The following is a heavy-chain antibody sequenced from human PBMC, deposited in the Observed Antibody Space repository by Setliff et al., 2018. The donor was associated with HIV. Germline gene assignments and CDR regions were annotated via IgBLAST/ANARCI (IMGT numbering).Heavy chain of an antibody. CDR1: RGSISSGGYY. D-gene: IGHD2-8*01. CDR2: IYYNGRT. CDR3: ARFISGKNGVDI. J-gene: IGHJ3*02. Sequence: SETLSLTCTVSRGSISSGGYYWSWIRQHPERGLEWIGYIYYNGRTYYSPSLRSRVTMTVDTSRNEFSLRLSSVTAADTAIYYCARFISGKNGVDIWGPGTMVTVSS. V-gene: IGHV4-31*03.